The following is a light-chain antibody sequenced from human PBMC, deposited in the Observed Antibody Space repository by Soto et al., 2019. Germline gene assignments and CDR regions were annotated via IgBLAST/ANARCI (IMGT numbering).Light chain of an antibody. Sequence: IQMTQSPAALSASVGDRVSITCRASQSISSYLNWYQQKPGKAPKLLIYAASSLQSGVPSRFSGSGSGTDFTLTISRLQPEDFATYYCQQSYSTSWTFGQGTKVDIK. V-gene: IGKV1-39*01. CDR3: QQSYSTSWT. CDR1: QSISSY. CDR2: AAS. J-gene: IGKJ1*01.